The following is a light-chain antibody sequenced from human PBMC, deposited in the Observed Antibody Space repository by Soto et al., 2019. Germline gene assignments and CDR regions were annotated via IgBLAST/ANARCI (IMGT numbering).Light chain of an antibody. V-gene: IGKV3-15*01. CDR1: QSVSSN. CDR2: GAS. Sequence: EIVMTQSPATLSVSPGERATLSCRASQSVSSNLAWYQQKPGQAPRLLIYGASTRATGIPARFSGSGSGTEFTLTISSLQSEDIATYYCQQYDNLPPDTFGQGTKLEIK. J-gene: IGKJ2*01. CDR3: QQYDNLPPDT.